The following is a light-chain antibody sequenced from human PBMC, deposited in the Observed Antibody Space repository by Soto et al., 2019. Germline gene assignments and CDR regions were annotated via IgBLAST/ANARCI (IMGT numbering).Light chain of an antibody. V-gene: IGLV2-14*01. Sequence: QSALTQPASVSGSPGQSITISCTGTSSDVGGYNYVSWYQQHPGKAPKLMIYDVSNRPSVVSNRFSGSKSGNTASLTISGLQAEDEADYYCSSYTSSSTQVFGGGTQLTVL. CDR2: DVS. CDR3: SSYTSSSTQV. J-gene: IGLJ2*01. CDR1: SSDVGGYNY.